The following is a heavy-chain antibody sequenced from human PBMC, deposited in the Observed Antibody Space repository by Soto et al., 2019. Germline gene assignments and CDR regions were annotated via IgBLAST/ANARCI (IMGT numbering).Heavy chain of an antibody. J-gene: IGHJ6*02. Sequence: QVQLVQSGAEVKKPGASVKVSCKTSGYTFTSYAIHWVRQAPGQRLEWMGWINGGQGNTRYSQKFQGRVTITRDTSASTAYMDLSSLRSEDTAVYYCARDDGYCSSTSCFYYYFNGMDVWGQGTTVTVSS. CDR3: ARDDGYCSSTSCFYYYFNGMDV. CDR1: GYTFTSYA. D-gene: IGHD2-2*03. CDR2: INGGQGNT. V-gene: IGHV1-3*01.